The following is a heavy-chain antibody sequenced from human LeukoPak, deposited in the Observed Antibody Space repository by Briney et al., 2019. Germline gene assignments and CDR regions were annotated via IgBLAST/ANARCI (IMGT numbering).Heavy chain of an antibody. CDR3: ARWELQGNWFDP. CDR1: GFTFSSYA. Sequence: GGSLRLSCAASGFTFSSYAMSWVRQAPGKGLEWVSAISGSGGSTYYADSVKGRFTISRDNSKNTLYLQMNSLRAEDTAVYYCARWELQGNWFDPWGQGTLITASS. D-gene: IGHD1-26*01. CDR2: ISGSGGST. J-gene: IGHJ5*02. V-gene: IGHV3-23*01.